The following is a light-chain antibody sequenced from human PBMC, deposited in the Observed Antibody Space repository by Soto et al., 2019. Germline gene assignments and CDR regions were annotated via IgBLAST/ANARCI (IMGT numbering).Light chain of an antibody. CDR2: SDN. CDR1: SSNIAKNY. CDR3: AGWDDSLNSWV. V-gene: IGLV1-47*02. Sequence: QSVLTQPPSTSGTPGQRVTISCSGDSSNIAKNYVYWYQQVPGMAPKLLIYSDNQRPSGVPDRFSGSKSGTSASLAISGLRSEDEADYYCAGWDDSLNSWVFGGGTKLTVL. J-gene: IGLJ3*02.